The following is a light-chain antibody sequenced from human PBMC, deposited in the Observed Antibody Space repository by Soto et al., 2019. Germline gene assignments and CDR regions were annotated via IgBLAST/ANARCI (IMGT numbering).Light chain of an antibody. J-gene: IGKJ2*01. CDR3: PQYGSSPYT. V-gene: IGKV3-20*01. CDR1: QSVSSSY. CDR2: GAS. Sequence: EIVLTQSPGTLSLSPGERATLSCRASQSVSSSYLAWYQQKPGQAPRLLIYGASSRATGIPDRFSGSGSGKAFTITISSLEPEDLTVHSCPQYGSSPYTFGQGTKLEIK.